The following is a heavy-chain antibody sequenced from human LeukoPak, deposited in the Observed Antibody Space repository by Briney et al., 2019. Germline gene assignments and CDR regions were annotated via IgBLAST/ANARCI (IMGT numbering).Heavy chain of an antibody. V-gene: IGHV4-59*11. CDR2: ISYSGST. D-gene: IGHD6-19*01. J-gene: IGHJ5*02. CDR3: AREKVAVDGPRFDP. CDR1: GGSISSHY. Sequence: SETLSLTCLVSGGSISSHYWTWIRQPPGKGLEWIGYISYSGSTNYNPSLKSRVTMSVDTSKNHFSLKLTSVTAADTAVYYCAREKVAVDGPRFDPWRQGSMVSVCS.